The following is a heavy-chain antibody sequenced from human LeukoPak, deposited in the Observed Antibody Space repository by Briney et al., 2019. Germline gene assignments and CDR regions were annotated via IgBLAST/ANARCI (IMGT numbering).Heavy chain of an antibody. CDR1: GGSISSYY. CDR2: IYYSGST. J-gene: IGHJ5*02. CDR3: ARVPTGYDYVWGSYRPNWFDP. Sequence: SETLSLTCTVSGGSISSYYWSWIRQPPGKGLEWIGYIYYSGSTNYNPSLKSRVTISVDTSKNQFSLKLSSVTAADTAVYYCARVPTGYDYVWGSYRPNWFDPWGQGTLVSVS. D-gene: IGHD3-16*02. V-gene: IGHV4-59*01.